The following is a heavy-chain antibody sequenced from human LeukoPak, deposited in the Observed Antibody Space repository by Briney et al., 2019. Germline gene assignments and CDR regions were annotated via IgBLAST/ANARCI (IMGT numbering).Heavy chain of an antibody. J-gene: IGHJ4*02. D-gene: IGHD6-19*01. CDR1: SGSFSGYY. Sequence: PSETLSLTCAVYSGSFSGYYWSWIRQPPGKGLEWIGEINHGGSTNYNPSLKSRVTISVDTSKNQFSLKLSSVTAADTAVYYCAREKTDLSSGDDYWGQGTLVTVSS. CDR2: INHGGST. V-gene: IGHV4-34*01. CDR3: AREKTDLSSGDDY.